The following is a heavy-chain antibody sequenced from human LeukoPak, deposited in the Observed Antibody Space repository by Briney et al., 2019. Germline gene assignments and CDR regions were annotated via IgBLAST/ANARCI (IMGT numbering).Heavy chain of an antibody. CDR2: IWYDGSNK. V-gene: IGHV3-33*06. Sequence: GGSLRLSCAASGFTFSSYGMHWVRQAPGKGLKWVAVIWYDGSNKYYADSVKGRFTISRDNSKNTLYLQMNSLRAEDTAVYYCAKEGPRSAFDYWGQGTLVTVSS. CDR1: GFTFSSYG. CDR3: AKEGPRSAFDY. J-gene: IGHJ4*02.